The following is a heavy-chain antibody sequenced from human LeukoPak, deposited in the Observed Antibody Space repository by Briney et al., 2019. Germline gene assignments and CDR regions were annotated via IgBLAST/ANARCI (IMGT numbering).Heavy chain of an antibody. V-gene: IGHV3-7*03. CDR1: GFPLSSYW. CDR2: IKQDGREK. D-gene: IGHD6-19*01. J-gene: IGHJ4*02. CDR3: ARTVAGLFDY. Sequence: GSLRLSFAAAGFPLSSYWMSWGRPAPGKGMGWGGSIKQDGREKYYRDSVKGGFTISRDNAKNSLYLQMNSLRAEDTAVYYCARTVAGLFDYWGQGTLVTVSS.